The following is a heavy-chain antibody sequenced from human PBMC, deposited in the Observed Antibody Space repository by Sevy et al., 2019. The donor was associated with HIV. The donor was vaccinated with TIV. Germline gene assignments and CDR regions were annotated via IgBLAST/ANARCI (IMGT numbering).Heavy chain of an antibody. CDR1: GFTFSSYG. CDR2: IRYDGSNK. J-gene: IGHJ4*02. CDR3: AKGPSPMITFGGVADY. V-gene: IGHV3-30*02. Sequence: GGSLRLSCAASGFTFSSYGMHCVRQAPGKGLEWVAFIRYDGSNKYYADSVKGRFTISRDNSKNTLYLKMNSLRAEDTAVYYCAKGPSPMITFGGVADYWGQGTLVTVSS. D-gene: IGHD3-16*01.